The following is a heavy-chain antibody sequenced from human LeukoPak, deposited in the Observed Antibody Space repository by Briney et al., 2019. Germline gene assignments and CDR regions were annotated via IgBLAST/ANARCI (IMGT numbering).Heavy chain of an antibody. CDR2: FSGTGGTR. V-gene: IGHV3-23*01. Sequence: PGGSLRLSCAASGFTFSDYAMSWVRQAPGKGLEWVSAFSGTGGTRYYADSVKGRFTISRDDSKNTLYLQMNSLRAEDTAVYYCAKGRFYFGYWGQGTLVTVSS. CDR1: GFTFSDYA. J-gene: IGHJ4*02. CDR3: AKGRFYFGY.